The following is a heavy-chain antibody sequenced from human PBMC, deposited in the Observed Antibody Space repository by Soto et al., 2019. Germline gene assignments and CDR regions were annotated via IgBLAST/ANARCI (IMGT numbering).Heavy chain of an antibody. V-gene: IGHV2-5*02. CDR1: GFSLSASGVG. CDR3: AHKGGGDRILDY. D-gene: IGHD3-16*01. J-gene: IGHJ4*02. Sequence: SGPTLVNPTQTLTLTCTFSGFSLSASGVGVGWIRQPPGKALEWLAIIYWDDAKHYSPSLKSSLTITKDTSKNQVVLTMTNMDLLDTATYYGAHKGGGDRILDYWGQGTLVTVSS. CDR2: IYWDDAK.